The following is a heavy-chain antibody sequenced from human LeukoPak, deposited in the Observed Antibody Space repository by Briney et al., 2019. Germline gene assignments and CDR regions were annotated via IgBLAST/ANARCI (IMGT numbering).Heavy chain of an antibody. CDR2: IYPGDSDT. CDR3: ARLYSGGSCYACGWFDP. Sequence: GEALHMSCKGSGYSFTSYWFSWVRQMPGKGLELMGIIYPGDSDTRYIPSFQGQVTISADQSISTAYLQWSSLKASDTAMYYCARLYSGGSCYACGWFDPWGQGTLVTVSS. V-gene: IGHV5-51*01. CDR1: GYSFTSYW. D-gene: IGHD2-15*01. J-gene: IGHJ5*02.